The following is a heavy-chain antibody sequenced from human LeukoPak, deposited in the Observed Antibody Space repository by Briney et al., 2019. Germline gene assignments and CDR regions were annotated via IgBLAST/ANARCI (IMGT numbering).Heavy chain of an antibody. CDR1: GYSISSGYY. V-gene: IGHV4-38-2*02. Sequence: PSETLSLTCTVSGYSISSGYYWGWIRQPPGKGLEWIGSIYHSGSTYYNPSLKSRVTISVDTSKNQFSLKLSSVTAADTAVYSCATNYYDSSGYGVFDYWGQGTLVTVSS. CDR2: IYHSGST. J-gene: IGHJ4*02. D-gene: IGHD3-22*01. CDR3: ATNYYDSSGYGVFDY.